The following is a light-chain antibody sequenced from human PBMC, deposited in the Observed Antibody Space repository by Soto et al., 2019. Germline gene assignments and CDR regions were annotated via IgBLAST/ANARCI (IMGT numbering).Light chain of an antibody. CDR3: GTCDSSLNAWL. CDR1: SSNIGKNY. CDR2: END. J-gene: IGLJ3*02. V-gene: IGLV1-51*02. Sequence: QSVLTQSPSVSAAPGKKVTISCSGSSSNIGKNYVSWYQQLPRTAPKRLIYENDNRPSGIPDRFSGSKSGTSSTLGITGLQTGDEADYDCGTCDSSLNAWLFGGGTKLTVL.